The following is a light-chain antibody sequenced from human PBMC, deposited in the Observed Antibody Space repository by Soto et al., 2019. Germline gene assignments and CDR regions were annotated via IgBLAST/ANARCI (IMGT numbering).Light chain of an antibody. CDR3: QTWGTGIVV. J-gene: IGLJ2*01. CDR2: LNSDGSH. CDR1: SGHNNYA. V-gene: IGLV4-69*01. Sequence: QAVVTQSPSASASLGASVKLTCTLSSGHNNYAIAWHQQQPEKGPRYLMKLNSDGSHSKGDGIPDRFSGSSSGTERYLTISSLQYEDEADYYCQTWGTGIVVFGGGTKLTVL.